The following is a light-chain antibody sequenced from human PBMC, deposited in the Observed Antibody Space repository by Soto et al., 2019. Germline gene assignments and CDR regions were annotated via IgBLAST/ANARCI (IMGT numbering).Light chain of an antibody. CDR2: GNS. Sequence: QSVLTQPPSVSGAPGQSVTISCTGSSSNIGAGYDVHWYQQLPGTAPKLLIYGNSNRPSGVPDRFSGSKSGTSASLAITGLQAEDEADYYWQSYDSSLSVYVFGNGTKVTVL. CDR1: SSNIGAGYD. V-gene: IGLV1-40*01. CDR3: QSYDSSLSVYV. J-gene: IGLJ1*01.